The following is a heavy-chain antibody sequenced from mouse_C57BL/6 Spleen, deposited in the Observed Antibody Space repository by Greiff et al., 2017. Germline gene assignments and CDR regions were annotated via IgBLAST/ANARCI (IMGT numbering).Heavy chain of an antibody. J-gene: IGHJ4*01. V-gene: IGHV1-59*01. CDR3: ARRGTTVVAGGYAMDY. D-gene: IGHD1-1*01. Sequence: VQLQQSGAELVRPGTSVKLSCKASGYTFTSYWTHWVKPRPGQGLEWIGVIDPSDSYTNYNQKFKGKATLTVDTSSSTAYMQRSSLTSEDSAVYYCARRGTTVVAGGYAMDYWGQGTSVTVSS. CDR2: IDPSDSYT. CDR1: GYTFTSYW.